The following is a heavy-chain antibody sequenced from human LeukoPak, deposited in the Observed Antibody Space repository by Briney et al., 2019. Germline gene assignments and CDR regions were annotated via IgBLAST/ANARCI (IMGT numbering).Heavy chain of an antibody. CDR2: IYRSGST. V-gene: IGHV4-4*02. Sequence: SETLSLTCTVSGGSISSYYWSWVRQPPGKGLEWIGEIYRSGSTNYNPSLKSRVTISVDKSKNQFSLKLSSVTAADTAVYYCARGKVTTDYWGQGTLVTVSS. D-gene: IGHD2-21*02. CDR1: GGSISSYY. J-gene: IGHJ4*02. CDR3: ARGKVTTDY.